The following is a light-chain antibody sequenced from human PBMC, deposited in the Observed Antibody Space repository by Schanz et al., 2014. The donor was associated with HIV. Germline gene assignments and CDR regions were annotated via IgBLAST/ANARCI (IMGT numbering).Light chain of an antibody. CDR2: AAS. V-gene: IGKV1-12*02. Sequence: DIQMTQSPSYLSASVGDRVTLTCRASQGISTWLAWYQQKPGKVPKLLIYAASSLQSGVPSRFNGSGSGTDFTLTISSLHPEDFATYYCQQANSFPFALTFGGGTKVEIK. CDR3: QQANSFPFALT. J-gene: IGKJ4*01. CDR1: QGISTW.